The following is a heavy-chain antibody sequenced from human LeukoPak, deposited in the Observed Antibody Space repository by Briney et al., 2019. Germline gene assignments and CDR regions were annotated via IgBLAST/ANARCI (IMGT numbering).Heavy chain of an antibody. CDR1: GFTVSSNY. V-gene: IGHV3-53*01. J-gene: IGHJ4*02. D-gene: IGHD4-23*01. CDR2: IYSGGST. Sequence: GGSLRLSCAASGFTVSSNYMSWVRQAPGKGLEWVSVIYSGGSTYYADSVRGRFTISRDNSKNTLYLQMNSLRAEDTAVYYCAGHSSSATVGIDYWGQGTLVTVSS. CDR3: AGHSSSATVGIDY.